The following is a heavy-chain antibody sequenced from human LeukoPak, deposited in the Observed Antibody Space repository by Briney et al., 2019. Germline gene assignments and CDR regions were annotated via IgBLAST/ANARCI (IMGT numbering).Heavy chain of an antibody. V-gene: IGHV4-39*07. CDR1: GGSISSSSYY. J-gene: IGHJ4*02. CDR2: IYYSGST. CDR3: AREPVDSGPFYFDY. Sequence: SETLSLTCTVSGGSISSSSYYWGRIRPPTGKGLEWIVSIYYSGSTYYYPSLKSRVTISVDTSKNQFSLNLSSVTAADTAVYYCAREPVDSGPFYFDYWGQGTLVTVSS. D-gene: IGHD5-12*01.